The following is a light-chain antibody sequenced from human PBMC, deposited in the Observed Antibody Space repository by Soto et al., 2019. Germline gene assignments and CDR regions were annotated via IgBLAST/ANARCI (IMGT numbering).Light chain of an antibody. CDR3: QQYSYWPPTYT. CDR1: QRVSTN. CDR2: GAS. J-gene: IGKJ2*01. V-gene: IGKV3-15*01. Sequence: EIVMTQSPATLSVSPGERATLSCRASQRVSTNLAWYQQKPGQAPRLLIYGASTRATGIPGRFSGSGAETEFTLTISNRQSEDFAVYYCQQYSYWPPTYTFGQGTKLEIK.